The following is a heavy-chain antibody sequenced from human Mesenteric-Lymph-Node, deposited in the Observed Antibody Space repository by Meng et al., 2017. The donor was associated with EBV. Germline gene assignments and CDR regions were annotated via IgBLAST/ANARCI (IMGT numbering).Heavy chain of an antibody. V-gene: IGHV1-18*01. D-gene: IGHD3-16*01. Sequence: HVQLRHHVAEVKRPWASVKVSCKPSGYSLSTYGLSWVRQAPGQGREWMGWISGYNGNTNYAQRFQGRVTMTTDTSTSTAYMELRSLRSDDTAVYYCARDGGAGGDKGYWGQGTLVTVSS. CDR2: ISGYNGNT. J-gene: IGHJ4*02. CDR1: GYSLSTYG. CDR3: ARDGGAGGDKGY.